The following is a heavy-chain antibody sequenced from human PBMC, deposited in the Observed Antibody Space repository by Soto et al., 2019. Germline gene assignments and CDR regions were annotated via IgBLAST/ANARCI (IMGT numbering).Heavy chain of an antibody. V-gene: IGHV1-69*01. CDR2: IIPISDTT. CDR1: GGTFSSYA. Sequence: QVQLVQSGAEVKKPGSSVKVSCKASGGTFSSYAISWVRQAPGQGLEWMGGIIPISDTTNYAQKFQGRVTSTADESTSTAYMELSSLRSEDTAVYYCARSQGSSTSLEIYYYYYYGMDVWGQWTTVTVSS. D-gene: IGHD2-2*01. CDR3: ARSQGSSTSLEIYYYYYYGMDV. J-gene: IGHJ6*02.